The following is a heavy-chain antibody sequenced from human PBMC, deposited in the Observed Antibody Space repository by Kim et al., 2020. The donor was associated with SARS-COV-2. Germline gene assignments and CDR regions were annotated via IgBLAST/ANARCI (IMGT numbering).Heavy chain of an antibody. CDR3: ARHRGNWFDP. Sequence: STNYNPSLKIRVTISVDKSKNQFSLKLSSVTAADTAVYYCARHRGNWFDPWGQGTLVTVSS. CDR2: ST. V-gene: IGHV4-4*02. J-gene: IGHJ5*02. D-gene: IGHD3-10*01.